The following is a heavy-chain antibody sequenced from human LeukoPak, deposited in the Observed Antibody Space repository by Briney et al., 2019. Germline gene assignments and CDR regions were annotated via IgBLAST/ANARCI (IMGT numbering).Heavy chain of an antibody. J-gene: IGHJ4*02. CDR2: INPSGGST. CDR1: GYTFTSYY. Sequence: ASVKVSCKASGYTFTSYYMHWVRQAPGQGLEWMGIINPSGGSTSYAQKFQGRVTMNRDTSTSTVYMELSSLRSEDTAVYYCARGFRITMVRGVPFDYWGQGTLVTVSS. D-gene: IGHD3-10*01. V-gene: IGHV1-46*01. CDR3: ARGFRITMVRGVPFDY.